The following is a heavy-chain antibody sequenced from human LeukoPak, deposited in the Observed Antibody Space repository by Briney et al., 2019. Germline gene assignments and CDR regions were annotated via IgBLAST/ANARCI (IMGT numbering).Heavy chain of an antibody. CDR3: ARVNGDTVYGMDV. D-gene: IGHD2-8*01. Sequence: PGGSLRLSCAASGFTFSSYWMSWVRQAPGKGLEWVANIKQDGSEKYYVDSVKGRFTISRGNAKNSLYLQMNSLRAEDTAVYYCARVNGDTVYGMDVWGQGTTVTVSS. J-gene: IGHJ6*02. CDR1: GFTFSSYW. CDR2: IKQDGSEK. V-gene: IGHV3-7*01.